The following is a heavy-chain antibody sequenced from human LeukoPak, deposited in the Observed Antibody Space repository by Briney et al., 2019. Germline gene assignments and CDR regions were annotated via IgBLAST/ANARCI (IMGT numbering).Heavy chain of an antibody. CDR2: IIPIFGTA. CDR1: GGTFSSYA. Sequence: GASVKVSCKASGGTFSSYAISWVRQAPGQGLEWMGGIIPIFGTANYAQKFQGRVTITADESTSTAYMELSSLRSEDTAVYYCARDRYGGSTVSLYDYWGQGTLVTVSS. CDR3: ARDRYGGSTVSLYDY. J-gene: IGHJ4*02. D-gene: IGHD3-10*01. V-gene: IGHV1-69*01.